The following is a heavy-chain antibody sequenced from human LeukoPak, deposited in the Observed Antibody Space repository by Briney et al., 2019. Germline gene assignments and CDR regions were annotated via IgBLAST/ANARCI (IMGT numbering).Heavy chain of an antibody. CDR2: IYYSGST. V-gene: IGHV4-59*12. CDR3: ARERYSSSPYYYYGMDV. D-gene: IGHD6-13*01. J-gene: IGHJ6*02. Sequence: SETLSLTCTVSGGSISSYYWSWIRQPPGKGLEWIGYIYYSGSTNYNPSLKSRVTISVDTSKNQFSLKLSSVTAADTAVYYCARERYSSSPYYYYGMDVWGQGTTVTVSS. CDR1: GGSISSYY.